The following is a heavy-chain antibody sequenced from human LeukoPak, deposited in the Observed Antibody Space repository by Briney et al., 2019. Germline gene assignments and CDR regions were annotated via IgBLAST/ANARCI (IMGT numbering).Heavy chain of an antibody. J-gene: IGHJ4*02. CDR1: GYTFTSYG. V-gene: IGHV1-18*01. CDR2: ISAYNGNT. CDR3: AREHDAPYSSGSSAY. Sequence: GASVKVSCKASGYTFTSYGISWVRQAPGQGLEWMGWISAYNGNTNYAQKLQGRVTMTTDTSTSTAYMELRSLRSDDTAVYYCAREHDAPYSSGSSAYWGQGTLVTVSS. D-gene: IGHD3-10*01.